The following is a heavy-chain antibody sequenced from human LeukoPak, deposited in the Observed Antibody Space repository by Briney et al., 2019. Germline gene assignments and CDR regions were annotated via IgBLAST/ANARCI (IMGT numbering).Heavy chain of an antibody. CDR2: INPNSGGT. D-gene: IGHD4-23*01. J-gene: IGHJ4*02. V-gene: IGHV1-2*02. Sequence: GASVKVSCKASGYTFTGYYMHWVRQAPGQGLEWVGWINPNSGGTNYAQKFQGRVTMTRDTSISTAYMELSSLSSDDTAVYHCVRGPDYGGTIDYWGQGTLVTVSS. CDR1: GYTFTGYY. CDR3: VRGPDYGGTIDY.